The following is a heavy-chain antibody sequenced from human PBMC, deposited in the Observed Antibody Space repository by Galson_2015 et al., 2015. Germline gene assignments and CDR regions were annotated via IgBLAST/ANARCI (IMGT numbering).Heavy chain of an antibody. CDR1: GYTFTSFD. D-gene: IGHD6-19*01. J-gene: IGHJ5*02. CDR3: ARAENSGWANWFDP. Sequence: SVKVSCKASGYTFTSFDINWVRQATGQGPEWMGWMNPNSGSTGSALKFQGRVTMTRNTSISTAYMELSSLRSEDTAVYYCARAENSGWANWFDPWGQGTPVTVSS. V-gene: IGHV1-8*01. CDR2: MNPNSGST.